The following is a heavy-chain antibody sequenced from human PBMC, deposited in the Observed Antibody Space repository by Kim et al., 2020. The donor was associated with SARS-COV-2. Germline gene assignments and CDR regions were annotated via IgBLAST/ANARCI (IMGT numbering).Heavy chain of an antibody. Sequence: GGSLRLSCAASGFTFSSYAMHWVRQAPGKGLEWVAVISYDGSNKYYADSVKGRFTISRDNSKNTLYLQMNSLRAEDTAVYYCARGITSGSYDWFDPWGQGTLVTVSS. CDR3: ARGITSGSYDWFDP. CDR1: GFTFSSYA. CDR2: ISYDGSNK. D-gene: IGHD1-26*01. V-gene: IGHV3-30*04. J-gene: IGHJ5*02.